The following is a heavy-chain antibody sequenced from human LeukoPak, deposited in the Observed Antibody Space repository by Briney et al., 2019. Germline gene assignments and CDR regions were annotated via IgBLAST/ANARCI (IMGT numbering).Heavy chain of an antibody. V-gene: IGHV3-30-3*01. Sequence: GGSLRLSCAASGFTFSSYAMHWVRQAPGKGLXXXXXXSYDGSNKYYADSVKGRFTISRDNSKNTLYLQMNSLRAEDTAVYYCARDSGSYGYSLFDYWGQGTLVTVSS. CDR3: ARDSGSYGYSLFDY. CDR1: GFTFSSYA. CDR2: XSYDGSNK. D-gene: IGHD5-18*01. J-gene: IGHJ4*02.